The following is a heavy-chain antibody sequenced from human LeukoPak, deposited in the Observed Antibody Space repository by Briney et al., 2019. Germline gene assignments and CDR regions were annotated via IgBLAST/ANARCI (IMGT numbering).Heavy chain of an antibody. V-gene: IGHV3-23*01. J-gene: IGHJ4*02. CDR2: ISGSGGST. CDR3: AKMGYGDYGLDY. CDR1: GFTFSDYY. D-gene: IGHD4-17*01. Sequence: GGSLRLSCAASGFTFSDYYMSWIRQAPGKGLEWVSGISGSGGSTYYADSVKGRFTISRDNSKNTLYLQMNSLRAEDTAVYYCAKMGYGDYGLDYWGQGTLVTVSS.